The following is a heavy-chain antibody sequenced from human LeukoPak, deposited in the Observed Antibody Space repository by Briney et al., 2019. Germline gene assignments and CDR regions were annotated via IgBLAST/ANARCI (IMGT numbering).Heavy chain of an antibody. CDR2: IYYSGST. J-gene: IGHJ4*02. Sequence: PSQTLSLTCTVSGGSISSGDYYWSWIRQPPGKGLEWIGYIYYSGSTYYNPSLKSRVTISVDTSKNQFSLKLSSVTAADTAVYYCARGKWVAAAGMLDYWGQGTLVTVSS. CDR3: ARGKWVAAAGMLDY. V-gene: IGHV4-30-4*08. CDR1: GGSISSGDYY. D-gene: IGHD6-13*01.